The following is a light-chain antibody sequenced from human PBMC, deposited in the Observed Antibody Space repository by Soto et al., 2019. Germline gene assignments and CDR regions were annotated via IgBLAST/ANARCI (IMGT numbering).Light chain of an antibody. V-gene: IGKV3-15*01. CDR2: GAS. J-gene: IGKJ2*01. CDR1: QSIRNS. CDR3: QQYNNWPPYT. Sequence: EIVMTQSPATLSVSPGERGTLFCRASQSIRNSLAWYQQKPGQAPRLLLYGASTRATGIPARFSGGGSGTEFTLTISSLQSEDFAVYYCQQYNNWPPYTFGQGTKVDIK.